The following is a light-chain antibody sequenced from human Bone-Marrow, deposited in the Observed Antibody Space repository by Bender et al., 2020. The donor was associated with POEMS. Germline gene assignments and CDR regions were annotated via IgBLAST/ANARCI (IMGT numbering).Light chain of an antibody. J-gene: IGLJ1*01. Sequence: QSALTQPASASGSPGQSVTISCTGTSSDVGGYDYVSWYQQHPGKAPKLMIYGSDARPWGAHDLSASSKGGTTASLTVSRLPADEAAYYYCNSFTSTPNVFGTGAKVTVL. CDR1: SSDVGGYDY. V-gene: IGLV2-8*01. CDR2: GSD. CDR3: NSFTSTPNV.